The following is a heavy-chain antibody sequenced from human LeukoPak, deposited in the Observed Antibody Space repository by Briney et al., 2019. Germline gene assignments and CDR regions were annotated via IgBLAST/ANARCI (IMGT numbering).Heavy chain of an antibody. CDR3: ARGLYYDFWSGYYTGIPPDY. CDR1: GFTFSSYA. J-gene: IGHJ4*02. V-gene: IGHV3-23*01. Sequence: GGSLRLSCAASGFTFSSYAMSWVRQAQGQGLEWVSAISSSGGSTYYADSVKGWFTISRDNSKNTLYLPMNSLRAEDTAVYYCARGLYYDFWSGYYTGIPPDYWGQGTLVTVSS. D-gene: IGHD3-3*01. CDR2: ISSSGGST.